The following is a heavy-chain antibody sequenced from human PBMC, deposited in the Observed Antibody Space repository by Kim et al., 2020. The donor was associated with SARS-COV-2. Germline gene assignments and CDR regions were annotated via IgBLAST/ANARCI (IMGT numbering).Heavy chain of an antibody. Sequence: GGSLRLSCAASGFTFSSYAMSWVRQAPGKGLEWVSAISGSGGSTYYADSVKGRFTISRDNSKNTLYLQMNSLRAEDTAVYYCAKEMRIVVVVAAQADAFDIWGQGTMVTVSS. CDR1: GFTFSSYA. V-gene: IGHV3-23*01. CDR3: AKEMRIVVVVAAQADAFDI. CDR2: ISGSGGST. D-gene: IGHD2-15*01. J-gene: IGHJ3*02.